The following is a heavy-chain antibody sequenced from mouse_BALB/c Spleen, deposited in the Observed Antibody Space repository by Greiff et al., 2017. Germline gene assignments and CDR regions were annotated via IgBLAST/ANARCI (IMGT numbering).Heavy chain of an antibody. D-gene: IGHD3-2*01. V-gene: IGHV1-12*01. CDR2: IYPGNGDT. CDR1: GYTFTSYN. CDR3: AIDSSGYVYAMDY. Sequence: QVQLQQPGAELVKPGASVKMSCKASGYTFTSYNMHWVKQTPGQGLEWIGAIYPGNGDTSYNQKFKGKATLTADKSSSTAYMQLSSLTSEDSAVYYCAIDSSGYVYAMDYWGQGTSVTVSS. J-gene: IGHJ4*01.